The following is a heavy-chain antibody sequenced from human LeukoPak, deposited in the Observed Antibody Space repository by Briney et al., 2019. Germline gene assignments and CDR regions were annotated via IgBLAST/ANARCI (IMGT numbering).Heavy chain of an antibody. V-gene: IGHV3-48*01. CDR1: GFTFSSYS. CDR2: ISTSSSTL. CDR3: ARARGYNYGYSDY. D-gene: IGHD5-18*01. Sequence: GGSLRLSCAASGFTFSSYSMNWVRQAPGKGLEWVSYISTSSSTLYYADSVKGRFTISRDNAKNLLYLQMNSLRAEDTAVYYCARARGYNYGYSDYWGQGTLVTVSS. J-gene: IGHJ4*02.